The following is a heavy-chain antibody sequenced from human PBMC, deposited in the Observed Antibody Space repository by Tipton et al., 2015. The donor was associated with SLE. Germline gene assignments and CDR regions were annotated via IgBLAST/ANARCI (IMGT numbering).Heavy chain of an antibody. CDR3: ARDRSPSGYSSSSWTGMDV. V-gene: IGHV4-59*11. CDR1: GGSISSHY. CDR2: IYYSGST. D-gene: IGHD6-6*01. J-gene: IGHJ6*02. Sequence: TLSLTCTVSGGSISSHYWCWIRQPPGKGLEWIGYIYYSGSTNYNPSLKSRVTISVDTSKNQFSLKLSSVTAADTAVYYCARDRSPSGYSSSSWTGMDVWSQGTTVTVSS.